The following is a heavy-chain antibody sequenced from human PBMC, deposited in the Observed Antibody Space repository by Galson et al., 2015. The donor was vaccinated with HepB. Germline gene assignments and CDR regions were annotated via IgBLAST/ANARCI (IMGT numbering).Heavy chain of an antibody. Sequence: SCATSGFTFSSRPMHWVRQAPGKGLEWVAVIRPDGGWQHYAQKFQGRVTIAADESTSTAYMVLRSLRYEDTAVYYCAYFTSGSAEDLHYWGQGTLVTVSS. V-gene: IGHV1-69*01. J-gene: IGHJ1*01. CDR3: AYFTSGSAEDLHY. D-gene: IGHD3-10*01. CDR1: GFTFSSRP. CDR2: IRPDGGWQ.